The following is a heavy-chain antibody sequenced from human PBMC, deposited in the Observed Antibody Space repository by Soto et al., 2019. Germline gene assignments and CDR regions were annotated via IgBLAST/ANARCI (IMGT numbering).Heavy chain of an antibody. D-gene: IGHD3-10*01. Sequence: GGSLRLSCAASGFSFSNQALSWVRQAPGKGLEWVSTISANSGSTYYAASVKGRFNISRDNSKNTLDLQMNSLRAEDTAVYYCGPKILWCGEIPHFVTWGQGTPVTVSS. CDR1: GFSFSNQA. V-gene: IGHV3-23*01. CDR2: ISANSGST. CDR3: GPKILWCGEIPHFVT. J-gene: IGHJ5*02.